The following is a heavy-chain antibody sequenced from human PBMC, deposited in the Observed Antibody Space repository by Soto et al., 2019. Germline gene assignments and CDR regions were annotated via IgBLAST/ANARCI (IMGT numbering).Heavy chain of an antibody. Sequence: SETLSLTCTVSGGSISSSNYYWGWIRQPPGKGLEWIGSIYYSGSTYYNPSLKSRVAIFVDTSSNQFSLKLSSLTAADTAVYYCARRIATAASWFDPWGQGTLVTVSS. D-gene: IGHD6-25*01. V-gene: IGHV4-39*01. CDR2: IYYSGST. CDR3: ARRIATAASWFDP. J-gene: IGHJ5*02. CDR1: GGSISSSNYY.